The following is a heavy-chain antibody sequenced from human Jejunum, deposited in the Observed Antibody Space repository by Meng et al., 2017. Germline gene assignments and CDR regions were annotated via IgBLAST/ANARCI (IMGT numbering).Heavy chain of an antibody. Sequence: QLELEGAGPGLVKPSGTLSLTCTVSGDSITTHTYWSWVRQSPEKGLEWIGQIDHRGSPYYNPSLKSRVTMSVDKSKSQVSLQLTSVTAADTAVYYCAKHGGYYQHYWGQGTLVTVSS. CDR3: AKHGGYYQHY. D-gene: IGHD3-22*01. CDR2: IDHRGSP. V-gene: IGHV4-4*02. CDR1: GDSITTHTY. J-gene: IGHJ4*02.